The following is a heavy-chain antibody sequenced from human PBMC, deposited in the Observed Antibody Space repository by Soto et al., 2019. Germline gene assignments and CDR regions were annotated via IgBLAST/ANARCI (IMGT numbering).Heavy chain of an antibody. CDR2: ISAYNGNT. Sequence: ASVNVSCKASGYTFTSYGISWVRQAPGQGLEWMGWISAYNGNTNYAQKLQGRVTMTTDTSTSTAYMELRSLRSDDTAVYYCAMTVYHWNYVLDHWGQGTPVTVSS. D-gene: IGHD1-7*01. CDR1: GYTFTSYG. V-gene: IGHV1-18*01. CDR3: AMTVYHWNYVLDH. J-gene: IGHJ4*02.